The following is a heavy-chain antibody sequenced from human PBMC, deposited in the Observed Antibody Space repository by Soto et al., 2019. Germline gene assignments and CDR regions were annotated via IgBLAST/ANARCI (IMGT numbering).Heavy chain of an antibody. CDR3: ARGHYSSGWYYFDY. D-gene: IGHD6-19*01. Sequence: ASVKVSCKASGYTFTTYGITWVRQAPGEGLEWMGWISSSNENTNYAQKFQDRLSMTTDSTTSTADMELRSLRPDDTAVYYCARGHYSSGWYYFDYWGQGTLVTVSS. CDR2: ISSSNENT. J-gene: IGHJ4*02. V-gene: IGHV1-18*01. CDR1: GYTFTTYG.